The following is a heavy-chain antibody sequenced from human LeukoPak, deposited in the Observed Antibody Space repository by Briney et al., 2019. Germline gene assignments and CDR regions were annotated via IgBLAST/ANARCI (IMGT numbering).Heavy chain of an antibody. V-gene: IGHV4-31*03. D-gene: IGHD6-13*01. CDR2: IYYSGST. Sequence: PSETLSLTCTVSGGSLSSGGYYWSWIRQHPGKGLEWIGYIYYSGSTYYNPSLKSRVTISVDTSKNQFSLKLSSVTAADTAVYYCARDLPHSSSWSGRAFDIWGQGTMVTVSS. J-gene: IGHJ3*02. CDR3: ARDLPHSSSWSGRAFDI. CDR1: GGSLSSGGYY.